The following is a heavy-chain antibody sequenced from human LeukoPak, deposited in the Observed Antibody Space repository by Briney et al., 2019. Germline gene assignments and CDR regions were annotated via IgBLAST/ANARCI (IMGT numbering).Heavy chain of an antibody. CDR2: IKQDGSEK. D-gene: IGHD3-22*01. CDR3: ARDREYYDSSGYLSYYMDV. J-gene: IGHJ6*03. V-gene: IGHV3-7*01. CDR1: GFTFSSYW. Sequence: GGSLRLSCAASGFTFSSYWMSWVRQAPGRGLEWVANIKQDGSEKYYVDSVKGRFTISRDNAKNSLYLQMNSLRAEDTAVYYCARDREYYDSSGYLSYYMDVWGKGTTVTVSS.